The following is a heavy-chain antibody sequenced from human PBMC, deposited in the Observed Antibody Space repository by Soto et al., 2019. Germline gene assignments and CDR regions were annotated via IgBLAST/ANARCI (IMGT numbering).Heavy chain of an antibody. CDR3: AVGLYSSGWYLNWFDP. J-gene: IGHJ5*02. Sequence: SVKVSCKASGGTFSSYAISWVRQAPGQGLEWMGGIIPIFGTANYAQKFQGRVTITADESTSTAYMELSSLRSEDTAVYYCAVGLYSSGWYLNWFDPWGQGTLVTVSS. D-gene: IGHD6-19*01. CDR1: GGTFSSYA. CDR2: IIPIFGTA. V-gene: IGHV1-69*13.